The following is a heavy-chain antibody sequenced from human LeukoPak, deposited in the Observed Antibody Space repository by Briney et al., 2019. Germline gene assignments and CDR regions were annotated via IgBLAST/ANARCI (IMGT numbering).Heavy chain of an antibody. CDR3: AREDIVVVRTPMRGGAFDF. V-gene: IGHV3-74*01. CDR1: RFIFNNHW. Sequence: PGGSLRLSCAASRFIFNNHWIHWVRQAPGKGLEWVSRINIDGSSTSYADSVKGRFTISRDDAKNTIYLRMIRLRVDDTAVYYCAREDIVVVRTPMRGGAFDFWGQGTLVTVSS. D-gene: IGHD2-2*01. J-gene: IGHJ4*02. CDR2: INIDGSST.